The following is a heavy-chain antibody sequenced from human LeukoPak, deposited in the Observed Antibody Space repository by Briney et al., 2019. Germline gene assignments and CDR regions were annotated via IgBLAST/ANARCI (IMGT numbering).Heavy chain of an antibody. Sequence: PGGSLRLSCAASGFTFSSYWMSWVRQAPGKGLEWVAVIWYDGSNKYYADSVKGRFTISRDNSKNTLYLQMNSLRAEDTAVYYCARDRTATTTFDYWGQGTLVTVSS. CDR2: IWYDGSNK. CDR3: ARDRTATTTFDY. D-gene: IGHD5-24*01. J-gene: IGHJ4*02. CDR1: GFTFSSYW. V-gene: IGHV3-33*08.